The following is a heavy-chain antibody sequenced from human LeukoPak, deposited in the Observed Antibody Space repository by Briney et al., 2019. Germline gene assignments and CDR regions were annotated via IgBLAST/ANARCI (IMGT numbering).Heavy chain of an antibody. J-gene: IGHJ4*02. V-gene: IGHV3-30*02. D-gene: IGHD5-24*01. CDR1: GFTFSSHG. CDR3: AREGYSPRDGYNFNFDY. CDR2: IQFDGTNK. Sequence: GGSLRLSCAASGFTFSSHGMHWVRQAPGKGLEWVAFIQFDGTNKYYVDSVRGRFSISRDNSKNTLYLQMNSLRAEDTAVYYCAREGYSPRDGYNFNFDYWGQGTLVTVSS.